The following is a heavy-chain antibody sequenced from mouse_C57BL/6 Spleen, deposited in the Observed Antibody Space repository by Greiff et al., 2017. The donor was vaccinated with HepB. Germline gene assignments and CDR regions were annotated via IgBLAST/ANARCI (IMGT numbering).Heavy chain of an antibody. D-gene: IGHD1-1*01. J-gene: IGHJ2*01. CDR1: GFTFSDYG. CDR2: ISSGSSTI. CDR3: ARPKYNYGSSIYVDY. Sequence: EVQLVESGGGLVKPGGSLKLSCAASGFTFSDYGMHWVRQAPEKGLEWVAYISSGSSTIYYADTVKGRFTISRDNAKNTLFLQMTSLRSEDTAMYYCARPKYNYGSSIYVDYWGQGTTLTVSS. V-gene: IGHV5-17*01.